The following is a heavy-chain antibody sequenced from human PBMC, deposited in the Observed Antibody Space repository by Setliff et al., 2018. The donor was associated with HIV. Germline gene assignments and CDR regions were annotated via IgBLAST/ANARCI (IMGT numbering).Heavy chain of an antibody. J-gene: IGHJ4*02. CDR1: GGSISSSSYY. Sequence: PSETLSLTCTVSGGSISSSSYYWGWIRQPPGKGLEWIGSIYYSGSTYYNPSLKSRVTISVDTSKNQFSLKLSSVTAADTAVYYCARDVNYNFWSGYYPSFDYWGQGTLVTVSS. V-gene: IGHV4-39*07. D-gene: IGHD3-3*01. CDR2: IYYSGST. CDR3: ARDVNYNFWSGYYPSFDY.